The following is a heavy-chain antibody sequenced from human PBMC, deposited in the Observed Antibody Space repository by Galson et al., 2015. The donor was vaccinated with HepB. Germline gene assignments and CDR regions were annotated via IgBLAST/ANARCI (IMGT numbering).Heavy chain of an antibody. Sequence: QSGAEVKKPGESLKISCKGSRYSFTNYWIGWVRQMPGKGLEWMGIIDPRDSDTRYSPSFQGQVTISADKSISTAYLQWSSLKASDSAMYYCARRGCSRTSCYVGWFDPWGQGTLVTVSS. CDR3: ARRGCSRTSCYVGWFDP. D-gene: IGHD2-2*01. CDR1: RYSFTNYW. V-gene: IGHV5-51*03. CDR2: IDPRDSDT. J-gene: IGHJ5*02.